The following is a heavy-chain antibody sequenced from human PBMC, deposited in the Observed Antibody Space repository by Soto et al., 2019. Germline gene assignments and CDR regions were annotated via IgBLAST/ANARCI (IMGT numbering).Heavy chain of an antibody. CDR3: GRDRYGSGWNFGDSV. CDR1: GFTFGSYW. D-gene: IGHD6-19*01. J-gene: IGHJ4*02. CDR2: INQDGSER. V-gene: IGHV3-7*05. Sequence: EVQVVESGGGLVQPGGSLRLSCAGSGFTFGSYWMSWVRQAPGEGLEWVANINQDGSERYYVDSVEGRFTISRDNAKNSLYLQMNSLRAEDTAVYYCGRDRYGSGWNFGDSVWGQGTLVTVSS.